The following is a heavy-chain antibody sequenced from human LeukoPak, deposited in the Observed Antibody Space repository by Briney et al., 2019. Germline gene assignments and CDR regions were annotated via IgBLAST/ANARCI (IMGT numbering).Heavy chain of an antibody. V-gene: IGHV1-69*13. Sequence: SVKVSCKASGGTFSSYAISWVRQAPGQGLEWMGGIIPIFGTANYAQKFQGRVTITADESTSTAYMELRSLRSDDTAVYYCARSIYCSGGSCYGEFDYWGQGTLVTVSS. J-gene: IGHJ4*02. CDR1: GGTFSSYA. D-gene: IGHD2-15*01. CDR2: IIPIFGTA. CDR3: ARSIYCSGGSCYGEFDY.